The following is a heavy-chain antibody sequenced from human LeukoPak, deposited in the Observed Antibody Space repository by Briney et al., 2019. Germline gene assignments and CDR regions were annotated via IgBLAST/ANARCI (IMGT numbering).Heavy chain of an antibody. D-gene: IGHD6-19*01. Sequence: PGGSLRLSCAASGFTFSSYAMSWVRQAPGKGLEWVSGISISTTTTYYADSVKGRFTISRDNSKNTLYLQMNSLRAEDTAVFYCARSLGSGYYDFWGQGTLVTVSS. V-gene: IGHV3-23*01. J-gene: IGHJ4*02. CDR1: GFTFSSYA. CDR2: ISISTTTT. CDR3: ARSLGSGYYDF.